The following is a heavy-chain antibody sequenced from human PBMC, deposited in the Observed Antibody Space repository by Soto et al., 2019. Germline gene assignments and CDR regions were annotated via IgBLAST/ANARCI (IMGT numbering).Heavy chain of an antibody. D-gene: IGHD3-10*01. CDR3: ATSYGSGSRPLDS. CDR1: GYTFTSYA. V-gene: IGHV1-69*04. CDR2: IIPMVGMS. Sequence: GASVKVSCKASGYTFTSYAMHWVRQAPGQRLEWMGRIIPMVGMSNYAQKFQGRVTIIADRSTNTTYMQLSSLRSEDTALYYCATSYGSGSRPLDSWGQGTPVTVSS. J-gene: IGHJ5*01.